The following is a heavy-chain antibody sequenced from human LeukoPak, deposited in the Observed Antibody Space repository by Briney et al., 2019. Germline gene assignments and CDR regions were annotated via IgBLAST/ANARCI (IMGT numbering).Heavy chain of an antibody. Sequence: PGGSLRLSCAAPGFTFSSHAMSWVRQAPGKGLEWVSAISGSGGSTYYADSVKGRFTISRDNSKNTLYLQLNSLRAEDTAVYYCAKDHRAYCGGDCVDFDYWGQGTLVTVSS. CDR3: AKDHRAYCGGDCVDFDY. J-gene: IGHJ4*02. CDR1: GFTFSSHA. CDR2: ISGSGGST. V-gene: IGHV3-23*01. D-gene: IGHD2-21*02.